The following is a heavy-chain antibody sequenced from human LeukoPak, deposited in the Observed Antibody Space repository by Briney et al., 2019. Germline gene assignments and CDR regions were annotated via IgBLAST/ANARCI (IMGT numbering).Heavy chain of an antibody. Sequence: GGSLRLSCAASGFTFSSYEMNWVRQAPGKGLEWVSYISSSGSTIYYADSVKGRFTISRDNAKNSLYLQMNSLRAEDTAVYYCARDRRIGGFDYWGQGTLVTVSS. J-gene: IGHJ4*02. CDR3: ARDRRIGGFDY. D-gene: IGHD2-15*01. CDR2: ISSSGSTI. CDR1: GFTFSSYE. V-gene: IGHV3-48*03.